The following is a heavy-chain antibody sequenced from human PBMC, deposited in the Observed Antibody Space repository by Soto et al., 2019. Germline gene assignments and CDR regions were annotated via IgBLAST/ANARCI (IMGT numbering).Heavy chain of an antibody. V-gene: IGHV3-30*18. CDR3: AKGPGLKVYYYYGMDV. D-gene: IGHD3-10*01. CDR1: GFTFSSYG. Sequence: GWSLRLSCAASGFTFSSYGMHWVRQAPGKGLEWVAVISYDGSNKYYADSVKGRFTISRDNSKNTLYLQMNSLRAEDTAVYYCAKGPGLKVYYYYGMDVWGQGTTVTVSS. CDR2: ISYDGSNK. J-gene: IGHJ6*02.